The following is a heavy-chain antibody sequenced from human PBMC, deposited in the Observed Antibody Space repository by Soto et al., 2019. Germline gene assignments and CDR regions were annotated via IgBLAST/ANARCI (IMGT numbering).Heavy chain of an antibody. CDR2: ISGSGTTA. V-gene: IGHV3-23*01. CDR3: AKTTDGWFSAFEI. Sequence: RLSCAASGFIFSSYAMSWVRQAPGKGLEWVSAISGSGTTAYYADSVKGRFTFSRDNSKKTMYLQMNSLRAEDTAVYYCAKTTDGWFSAFEIWGQGTMVTVSS. J-gene: IGHJ3*02. D-gene: IGHD6-19*01. CDR1: GFIFSSYA.